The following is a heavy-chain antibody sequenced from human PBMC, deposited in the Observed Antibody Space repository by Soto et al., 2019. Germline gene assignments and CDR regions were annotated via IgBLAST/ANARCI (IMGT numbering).Heavy chain of an antibody. CDR1: GFTFSSYA. CDR3: AREAATITGDY. J-gene: IGHJ4*02. Sequence: VQLVESGGGLVKPGGSLRLSCAASGFTFSSYAMHWVRQAPGKGLEWVAVISYDGSNKYYADSVKGRFTISRDNSKNTLYLQMNSLRAEDTAVYYCAREAATITGDYWGQGTLVTVSS. V-gene: IGHV3-30-3*01. CDR2: ISYDGSNK. D-gene: IGHD5-12*01.